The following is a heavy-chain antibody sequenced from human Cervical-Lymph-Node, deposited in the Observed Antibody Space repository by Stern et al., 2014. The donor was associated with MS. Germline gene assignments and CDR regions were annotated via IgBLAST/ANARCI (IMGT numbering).Heavy chain of an antibody. CDR3: AADSLVDFY. J-gene: IGHJ4*02. CDR1: GFTFTNSA. Sequence: QLVQSGPEVKRPGTSVKVSCKASGFTFTNSAMQWVRQARGKRLEWIGWIVVGSGNTNYAQKFQERVTITRDMSTGTVYMELSSLRSEDTAMYYCAADSLVDFYWGQGTLVTVSS. CDR2: IVVGSGNT. D-gene: IGHD1-26*01. V-gene: IGHV1-58*02.